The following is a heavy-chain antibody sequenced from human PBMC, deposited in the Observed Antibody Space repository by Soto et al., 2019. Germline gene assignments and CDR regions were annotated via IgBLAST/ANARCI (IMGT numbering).Heavy chain of an antibody. V-gene: IGHV4-31*03. CDR1: GGSISSGGYY. D-gene: IGHD6-13*01. CDR3: ARGVKVAAAGKRGTNWFDP. CDR2: IYYSGST. J-gene: IGHJ5*02. Sequence: PSETLSLTCTVSGGSISSGGYYWSWIRQHPGKGLEWIGYIYYSGSTYYNPSLKSRVTISVDTSKNQFSLKLSSVTAADTAVYYCARGVKVAAAGKRGTNWFDPWGQGTLVTVSS.